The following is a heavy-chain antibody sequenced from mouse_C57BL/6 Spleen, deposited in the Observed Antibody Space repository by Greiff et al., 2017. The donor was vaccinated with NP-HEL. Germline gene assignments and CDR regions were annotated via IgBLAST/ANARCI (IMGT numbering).Heavy chain of an antibody. CDR1: GYAFSSSW. Sequence: VQLQQSGPELVKPGASVKISCKASGYAFSSSWMNWVKQRPGKGLEWIGRIYPGDGDTNYNGKFKGKATLTADKSSSPAYMQLSCLTSEDSAVYFCARWGTGFADWGQGTLVTGSA. CDR3: ARWGTGFAD. CDR2: IYPGDGDT. D-gene: IGHD3-3*01. J-gene: IGHJ3*01. V-gene: IGHV1-82*01.